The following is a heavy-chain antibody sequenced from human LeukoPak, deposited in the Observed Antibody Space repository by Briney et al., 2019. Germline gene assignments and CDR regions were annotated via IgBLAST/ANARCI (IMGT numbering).Heavy chain of an antibody. D-gene: IGHD3-16*01. CDR1: GMTFSKHW. V-gene: IGHV3-74*01. Sequence: GGSLRLSCAASGMTFSKHWMHWVRQAPGKGLVWVSLIKTDGRTTIYADSVKGRSTISRDNGKSTLYLQMNSLRAEDTAIYYCTTGPSYGYEWWGQGTLVTVSS. CDR2: IKTDGRTT. CDR3: TTGPSYGYEW. J-gene: IGHJ4*02.